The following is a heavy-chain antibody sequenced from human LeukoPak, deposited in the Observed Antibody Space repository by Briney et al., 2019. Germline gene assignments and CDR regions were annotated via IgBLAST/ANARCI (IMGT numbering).Heavy chain of an antibody. D-gene: IGHD6-13*01. Sequence: GGSLRLSCAASGFTFSSYAMHWVRQAPGKGLEWVAVISYDGSNKYYADSVKGRFIISRDNSKNTLYLQMNSLRAEDTAVYYCARGIAASGTRGDYFDYWGQGTLVTVSS. CDR2: ISYDGSNK. J-gene: IGHJ4*02. V-gene: IGHV3-30-3*01. CDR1: GFTFSSYA. CDR3: ARGIAASGTRGDYFDY.